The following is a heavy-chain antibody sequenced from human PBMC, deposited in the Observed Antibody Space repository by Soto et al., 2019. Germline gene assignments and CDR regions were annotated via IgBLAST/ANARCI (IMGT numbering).Heavy chain of an antibody. Sequence: PWGSLRLSCAASGFAFNSYGIHCVRHAPFKWLEWVAVIWYNGSDKYYADSVKGRFTISRDNSKNTLYLQMNSLRAEDTAVYYCALSWYSYYFDWWGQGTLVGVSS. CDR1: GFAFNSYG. V-gene: IGHV3-33*08. D-gene: IGHD1-1*01. CDR3: ALSWYSYYFDW. CDR2: IWYNGSDK. J-gene: IGHJ4*02.